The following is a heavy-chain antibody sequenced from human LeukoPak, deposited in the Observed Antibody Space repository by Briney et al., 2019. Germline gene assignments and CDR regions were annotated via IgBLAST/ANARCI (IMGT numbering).Heavy chain of an antibody. Sequence: PGGSLRLSCAASGFTFSSYGMHWVRQAPGKGLEWVAFIRYDGSNKYYADSVKGRFTISRDNSKNTLYLQMNSLRAEDTAVYYCAKDRRSEGGYDRGADYWDQGTLVTVSS. CDR3: AKDRRSEGGYDRGADY. D-gene: IGHD5-12*01. CDR1: GFTFSSYG. V-gene: IGHV3-30*02. CDR2: IRYDGSNK. J-gene: IGHJ4*02.